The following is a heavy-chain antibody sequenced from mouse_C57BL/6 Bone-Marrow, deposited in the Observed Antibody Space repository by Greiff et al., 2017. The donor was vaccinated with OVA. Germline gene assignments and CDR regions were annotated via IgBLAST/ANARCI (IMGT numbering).Heavy chain of an antibody. J-gene: IGHJ3*01. Sequence: VQLQESGAELVRPGTSVKVSCKASGYAFTNYLIEWVKQRPGQGLEWIGVINPGSGGTNYNEKFKGKATLTADKSSSTAYMQLSSLTSEDSAVYFCARNYGNYAAYWGQGTLVTVSA. CDR3: ARNYGNYAAY. D-gene: IGHD2-1*01. CDR1: GYAFTNYL. V-gene: IGHV1-54*01. CDR2: INPGSGGT.